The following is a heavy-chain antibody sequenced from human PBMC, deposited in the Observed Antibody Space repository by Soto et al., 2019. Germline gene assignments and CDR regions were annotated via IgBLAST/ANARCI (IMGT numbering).Heavy chain of an antibody. CDR3: ARQRQPTASYYYSCGMDV. J-gene: IGHJ6*02. CDR1: AFRFTNFA. CDR2: ISFDGSNK. Sequence: QVQLMESGGGVVRPGESLRLSCAASAFRFTNFALHWVRQAPGRGLEWVAVISFDGSNKFYVDSVKGRFTISMDNSKNTLFLHMSSLTPDAPGVYYCARQRQPTASYYYSCGMDVWGQGTTVTVSS. V-gene: IGHV3-30*04. D-gene: IGHD6-25*01.